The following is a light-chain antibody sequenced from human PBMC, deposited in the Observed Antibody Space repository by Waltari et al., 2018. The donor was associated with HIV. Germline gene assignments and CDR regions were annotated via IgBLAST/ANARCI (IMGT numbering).Light chain of an antibody. CDR1: IGDVVGYDY. Sequence: QSALTQPPSASGFPGPSPTISSTGTIGDVVGYDYVSWYQQHPGKAPKLLIYEVSQRPSGVPARFSGSKSGNTASLTVSGLQAEDEADYHCMSYTGHNRWVFGGGTKLTVL. J-gene: IGLJ3*02. CDR3: MSYTGHNRWV. V-gene: IGLV2-8*01. CDR2: EVS.